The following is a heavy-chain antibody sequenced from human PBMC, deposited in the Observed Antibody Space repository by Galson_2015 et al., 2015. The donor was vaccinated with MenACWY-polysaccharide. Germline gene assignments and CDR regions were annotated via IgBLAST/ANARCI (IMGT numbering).Heavy chain of an antibody. Sequence: SLRLSCAASGFTFSSYWMTWVRQAPGKGLEWVANIKKDGSEKYYVDSVKGRFTISRDDSKNTAYLQMNSLRTEDTAVYYCTGIVPGTNSFDYWGPGTLVTVSS. CDR1: GFTFSSYW. D-gene: IGHD2-2*01. V-gene: IGHV3-7*03. J-gene: IGHJ4*02. CDR2: IKKDGSEK. CDR3: TGIVPGTNSFDY.